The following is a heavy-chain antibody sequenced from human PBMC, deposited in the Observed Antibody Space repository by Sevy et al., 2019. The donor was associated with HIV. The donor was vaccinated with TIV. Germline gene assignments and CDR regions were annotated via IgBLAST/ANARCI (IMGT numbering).Heavy chain of an antibody. D-gene: IGHD4-17*01. V-gene: IGHV3-48*03. CDR3: ARDLPPSATTVAHFDC. CDR1: GFIFSSYE. Sequence: GWSLRLSCAASGFIFSSYEMNWVRQAPGKGLEWVSYISNSGTTIYYSDSVKGRFTISRDNARNSLYLQMNSLRAEDTAVYYCARDLPPSATTVAHFDCWGQGTLVTASS. CDR2: ISNSGTTI. J-gene: IGHJ4*02.